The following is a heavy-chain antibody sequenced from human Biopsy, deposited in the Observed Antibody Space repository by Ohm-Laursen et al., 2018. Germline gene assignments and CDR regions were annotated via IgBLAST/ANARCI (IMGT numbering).Heavy chain of an antibody. Sequence: TLSLTCTVSGGSISSYYWSWIRQPPGKGLEWIGYIYYTESTNYNPSLKSRVTISVDTSMNHLSLRLTPVTAADTAVYYCARHAPSYSGSYWRYFDLWGRGTLVTVSS. CDR3: ARHAPSYSGSYWRYFDL. V-gene: IGHV4-59*08. CDR2: IYYTEST. D-gene: IGHD1-26*01. J-gene: IGHJ2*01. CDR1: GGSISSYY.